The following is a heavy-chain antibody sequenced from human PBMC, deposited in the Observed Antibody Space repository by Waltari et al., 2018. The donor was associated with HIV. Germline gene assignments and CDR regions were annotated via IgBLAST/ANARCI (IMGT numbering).Heavy chain of an antibody. Sequence: EVQLLESGGGLAQPGGSRRLSCAASGFIFSNYAMHWIRHFPGKRLEWSSLISGRGSTTYYPDSVKGRFIIARDKARNILFWQINNLRVEDTAVYYCAKDGGSYAGWYDPWGQGTLVTVSS. CDR3: AKDGGSYAGWYDP. CDR1: GFIFSNYA. CDR2: ISGRGSTT. D-gene: IGHD1-26*01. V-gene: IGHV3-23*01. J-gene: IGHJ5*02.